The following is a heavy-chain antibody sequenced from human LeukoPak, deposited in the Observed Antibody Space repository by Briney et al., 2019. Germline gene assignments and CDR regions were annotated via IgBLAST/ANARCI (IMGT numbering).Heavy chain of an antibody. CDR3: ARGPRDGYNRLGY. V-gene: IGHV3-66*02. CDR2: IYSGGST. J-gene: IGHJ4*02. D-gene: IGHD5-24*01. CDR1: GFTVSSNY. Sequence: GGSLRLSCAASGFTVSSNYMSWVRQAPGKGLEWVSVIYSGGSTYYADSVKGRFTISRDNSKNTLYLQMNSLRVEDTAVYYCARGPRDGYNRLGYWGQGTLVTVSS.